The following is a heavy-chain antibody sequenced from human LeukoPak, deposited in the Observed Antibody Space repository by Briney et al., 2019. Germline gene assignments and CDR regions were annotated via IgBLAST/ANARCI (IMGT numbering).Heavy chain of an antibody. CDR2: INHGGST. V-gene: IGHV4-34*01. D-gene: IGHD2-15*01. J-gene: IGHJ4*02. CDR1: GGSISNYY. Sequence: PSETLSLTCTVSGGSISNYYWSWIRQPPGKGLEWIGEINHGGSTNYNPSLKSRVTISVDTSKNQFSLKLSSVTAADTAVYYCARGGGGYWGQGTLVTVSS. CDR3: ARGGGGY.